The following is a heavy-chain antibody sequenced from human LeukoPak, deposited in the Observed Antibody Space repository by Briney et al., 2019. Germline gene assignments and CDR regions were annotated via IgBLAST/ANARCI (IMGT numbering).Heavy chain of an antibody. CDR2: INQDGSEK. V-gene: IGHV3-7*05. J-gene: IGHJ4*02. Sequence: GGSLRVSCAVSGLIFRNYLMSWVRQAPGKGPEWVANINQDGSEKNYADSVKGRFTISRDNAENSLYLQMNSLRAEDTAMYYCATDVNSNYDYWGQGTLVTVSS. CDR1: GLIFRNYL. CDR3: ATDVNSNYDY. D-gene: IGHD4-11*01.